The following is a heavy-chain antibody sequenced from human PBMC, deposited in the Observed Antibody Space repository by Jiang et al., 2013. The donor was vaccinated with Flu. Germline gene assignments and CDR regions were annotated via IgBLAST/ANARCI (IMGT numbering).Heavy chain of an antibody. CDR3: ARAVPYDVWSGFWFDP. D-gene: IGHD3-3*01. J-gene: IGHJ5*02. V-gene: IGHV4-31*03. CDR2: IYHMGGT. CDR1: GGSISSGGYY. Sequence: LVKPSQTLSLTCTVSGGSISSGGYYWSWIRQHPEKGLEWIGYIYHMGGTYDNPSLKSRLRFSVDTSKNQFSLNVSSVTAADTGVYYCARAVPYDVWSGFWFDPWGQGTLVTVSS.